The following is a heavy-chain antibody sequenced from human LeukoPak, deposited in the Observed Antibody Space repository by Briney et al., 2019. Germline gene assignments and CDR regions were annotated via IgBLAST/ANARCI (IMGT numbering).Heavy chain of an antibody. Sequence: ASVKVSCKASGYTFSDYYIHWVRQAPGQGLEWMGWIHPNSGGTTYAQKFQGRVTMTRDTSISTIYMELRRLTSDDTGVYYCSREDYWGQGTLVTVSS. J-gene: IGHJ4*02. CDR1: GYTFSDYY. CDR2: IHPNSGGT. V-gene: IGHV1-2*02. CDR3: SREDY.